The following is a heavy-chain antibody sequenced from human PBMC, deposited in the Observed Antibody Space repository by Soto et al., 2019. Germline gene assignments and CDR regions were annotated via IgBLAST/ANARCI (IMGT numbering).Heavy chain of an antibody. Sequence: QVQLQESGPGLVKPSGTLSLTCAVSGGSISSSHWWPWVRKSPGKGLEYIGEISHSGTSNSNPSLKSRVTLSVDKSKNHFSLTLTSVTAADTAVYYCARVVLTITRGAFDAWGQGTLVIVSS. V-gene: IGHV4-4*02. J-gene: IGHJ3*01. CDR3: ARVVLTITRGAFDA. CDR2: ISHSGTS. D-gene: IGHD3-9*01. CDR1: GGSISSSHW.